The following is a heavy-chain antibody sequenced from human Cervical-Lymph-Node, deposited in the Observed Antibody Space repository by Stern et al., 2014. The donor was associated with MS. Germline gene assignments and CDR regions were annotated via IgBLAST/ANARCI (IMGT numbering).Heavy chain of an antibody. J-gene: IGHJ6*02. CDR1: GFTFSSYG. Sequence: VQLVESGGGVVQPGRSLRLSCAASGFTFSSYGMHWVRQAPGKGLEWVAVIWYDGSNTYYADSVKGRFTISRDKSKNTLYLQMNSLRAEDTAVYYCARDRRYCSSTSCYEYYYYGMDVWGQGTTVTVSS. CDR2: IWYDGSNT. V-gene: IGHV3-33*01. CDR3: ARDRRYCSSTSCYEYYYYGMDV. D-gene: IGHD2-2*01.